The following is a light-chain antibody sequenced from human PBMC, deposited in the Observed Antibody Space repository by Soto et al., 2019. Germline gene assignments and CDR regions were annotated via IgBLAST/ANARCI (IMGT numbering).Light chain of an antibody. CDR3: QHYYDIPLT. CDR2: WAS. J-gene: IGKJ4*01. CDR1: QSVLYSSSNRNC. V-gene: IGKV4-1*01. Sequence: DIVMTQSPDSLAVSLGERATINCKSSQSVLYSSSNRNCLAWYQQKPGQPPKLLISWASTRESGVPDRFSGTGCCSDFTLASSSLQAEDGAVYYCQHYYDIPLTFGGGTKVEIK.